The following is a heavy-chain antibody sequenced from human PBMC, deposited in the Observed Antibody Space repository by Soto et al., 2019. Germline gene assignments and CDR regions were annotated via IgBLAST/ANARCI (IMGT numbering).Heavy chain of an antibody. CDR3: RAFLEWLPSYYYYMDV. D-gene: IGHD3-3*02. Sequence: GGSLRLSCAASGFTFSSYAMHWVRQAPGKGLEWVSVISYDGSNKYYADSVKGRFTISRDNAKNTLYLQMNSLRAEDTAVYYCRAFLEWLPSYYYYMDVWGKGTTVTVSS. V-gene: IGHV3-30-3*01. J-gene: IGHJ6*03. CDR2: ISYDGSNK. CDR1: GFTFSSYA.